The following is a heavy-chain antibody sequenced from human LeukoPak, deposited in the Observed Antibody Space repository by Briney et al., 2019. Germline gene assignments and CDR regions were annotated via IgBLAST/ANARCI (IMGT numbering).Heavy chain of an antibody. CDR3: ARGGSGISNAFDI. CDR1: GGSISSYY. Sequence: SETLSLTCSVSGGSISSYYWSWIRQPPGKGLEWIGYLYYSGSTNSNPSLKSRVTMSVDTSKNQFSLKLRSVTAADTAVYYCARGGSGISNAFDIWGQGTMVTVSS. J-gene: IGHJ3*02. V-gene: IGHV4-59*01. CDR2: LYYSGST. D-gene: IGHD3-10*01.